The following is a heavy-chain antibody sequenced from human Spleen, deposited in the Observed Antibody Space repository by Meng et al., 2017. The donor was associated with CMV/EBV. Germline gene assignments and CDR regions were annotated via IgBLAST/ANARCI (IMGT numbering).Heavy chain of an antibody. CDR3: ARDMYPYYYGSGNYNYFDS. Sequence: YYIHWVRQAPGQGLEWMGWINPHSGDTNYAQIFQGRVTMTRDTSISTAYMELSRLRSDDTAVYYCARDMYPYYYGSGNYNYFDSWGQGTLVTVSS. CDR1: YY. V-gene: IGHV1-2*02. D-gene: IGHD3-10*01. J-gene: IGHJ4*02. CDR2: INPHSGDT.